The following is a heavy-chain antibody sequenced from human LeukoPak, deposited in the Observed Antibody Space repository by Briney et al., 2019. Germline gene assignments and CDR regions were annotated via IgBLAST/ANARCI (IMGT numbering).Heavy chain of an antibody. V-gene: IGHV3-30*18. Sequence: PGRSLRLSCAASGFTFSSYGMHWVRQAPGKGLEWVAVISYDGSNKYYADSAKGRFTISRDNSKNTLYLQMNSLRAEDTAVYYCAKGYYYADDYWGQGTLVTVSS. J-gene: IGHJ4*02. D-gene: IGHD3-10*01. CDR3: AKGYYYADDY. CDR1: GFTFSSYG. CDR2: ISYDGSNK.